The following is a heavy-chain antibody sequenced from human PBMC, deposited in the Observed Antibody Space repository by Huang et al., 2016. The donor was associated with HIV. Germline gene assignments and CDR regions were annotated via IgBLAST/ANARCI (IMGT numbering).Heavy chain of an antibody. D-gene: IGHD2-2*03. CDR2: VYFIGNT. CDR1: GTSMTSSTFY. CDR3: AGEVRSVDTDRPDGYYYRGLDV. V-gene: IGHV4-39*02. Sequence: QLRESGPGLVTPSETLSLTCSASGTSMTSSTFYWGWFRQPPGRGLEWIGRVYFIGNTYYNPYLKRRVTISIDTANKQDAMRLTSVTAADTAVYFCAGEVRSVDTDRPDGYYYRGLDVWGQGTTVIVSS. J-gene: IGHJ6*02.